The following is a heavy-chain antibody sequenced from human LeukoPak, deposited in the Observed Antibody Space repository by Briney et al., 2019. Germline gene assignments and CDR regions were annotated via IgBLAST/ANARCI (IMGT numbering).Heavy chain of an antibody. CDR2: INPSGGST. CDR1: GYTFTSYY. V-gene: IGHV1-46*01. Sequence: GASVKVSCKASGYTFTSYYMHWVRQAPGQGLEWMGIINPSGGSTSYAQKFQDRVTITRDRSMSTAYMELSSLRSEDTAMYYCARSSDYSNYIFAYWGQGTLVTVSS. D-gene: IGHD4-11*01. CDR3: ARSSDYSNYIFAY. J-gene: IGHJ4*02.